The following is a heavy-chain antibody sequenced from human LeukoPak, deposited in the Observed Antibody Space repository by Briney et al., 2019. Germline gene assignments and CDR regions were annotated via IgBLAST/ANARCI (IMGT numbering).Heavy chain of an antibody. Sequence: TSETLSLTCTVSGGSISSYYWSWTRQPPGKGLEWIGYIYYSGSTNYNPSLKSRVTISVDTSKNQFSLKLSSVTAADTAVYYCARTGYYFDYWGQGTLVTVSS. CDR3: ARTGYYFDY. V-gene: IGHV4-59*01. CDR2: IYYSGST. CDR1: GGSISSYY. J-gene: IGHJ4*02. D-gene: IGHD1-1*01.